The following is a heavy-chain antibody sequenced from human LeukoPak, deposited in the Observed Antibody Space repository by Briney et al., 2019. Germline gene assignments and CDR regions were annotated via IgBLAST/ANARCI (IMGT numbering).Heavy chain of an antibody. D-gene: IGHD3-9*01. CDR1: GFTVSSNY. V-gene: IGHV3-66*01. CDR3: ASNPVMASGSYPIRYFDWYYYYYGMDV. Sequence: GGSLRLSCAASGFTVSSNYMSWVRQAPGKGLEWVSVIYSGGSTYYADSVKGRFTISRDNSKNTLYLQMNSLRAEDTAVYYCASNPVMASGSYPIRYFDWYYYYYGMDVWGQGTTVTVS. J-gene: IGHJ6*02. CDR2: IYSGGST.